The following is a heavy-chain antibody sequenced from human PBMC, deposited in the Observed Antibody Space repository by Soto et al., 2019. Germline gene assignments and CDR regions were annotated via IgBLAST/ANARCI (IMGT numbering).Heavy chain of an antibody. D-gene: IGHD6-6*01. V-gene: IGHV4-59*01. Sequence: SETLSLTCTVSGGSISSYYWSWIRQPPGKGLEWIGYIYYSGSTNYNPSLKSRVTISVDTSKNQFSLKLSSVTAADTAVYYSAREYSSSSGADYWGQGTLVTVSS. J-gene: IGHJ4*02. CDR3: AREYSSSSGADY. CDR1: GGSISSYY. CDR2: IYYSGST.